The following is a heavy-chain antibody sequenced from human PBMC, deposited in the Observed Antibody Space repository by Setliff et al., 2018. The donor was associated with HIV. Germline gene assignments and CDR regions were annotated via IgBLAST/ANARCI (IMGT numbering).Heavy chain of an antibody. CDR1: GYTFTGYY. CDR3: ARGGQYSGDYLPRDYYMDV. V-gene: IGHV1-46*01. CDR2: INPSGGST. J-gene: IGHJ6*03. D-gene: IGHD1-26*01. Sequence: ASVKVSCKASGYTFTGYYIHWVRQAPGQGLERLGMINPSGGSTTYAQKFQGRVTMTSDTSTSPVYMDLSSLGSEDTAMYYCARGGQYSGDYLPRDYYMDVWGNGTTVTVSS.